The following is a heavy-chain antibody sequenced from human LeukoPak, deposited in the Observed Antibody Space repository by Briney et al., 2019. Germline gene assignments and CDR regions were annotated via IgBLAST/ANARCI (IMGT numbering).Heavy chain of an antibody. J-gene: IGHJ4*02. D-gene: IGHD5-18*01. CDR3: ARVDRGYSYGTIDY. CDR2: ISAHNGNT. V-gene: IGHV1-18*01. CDR1: GYTFTSYG. Sequence: ASVKVSCKASGYTFTSYGISWVRQAPGQGLEWMGWISAHNGNTNYAQKLQGRVTMTTDTSTSTAYMELRSLRSDDTAVYYCARVDRGYSYGTIDYWGQGTLVTVSS.